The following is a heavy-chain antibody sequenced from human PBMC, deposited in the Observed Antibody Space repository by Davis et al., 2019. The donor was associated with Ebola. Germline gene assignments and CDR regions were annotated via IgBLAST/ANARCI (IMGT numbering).Heavy chain of an antibody. V-gene: IGHV1-18*04. CDR1: GYTFTNYG. Sequence: ASVQVPCKASGYTFTNYGITWVRQAPGQGLEWMGWINPHNGNTNYAQNVQGRVTMTTDTSTSTAYMEVGDLRPDDTAVYYCARAQFPTTSDHWGQGTLVTVSS. J-gene: IGHJ4*02. CDR3: ARAQFPTTSDH. D-gene: IGHD1-1*01. CDR2: INPHNGNT.